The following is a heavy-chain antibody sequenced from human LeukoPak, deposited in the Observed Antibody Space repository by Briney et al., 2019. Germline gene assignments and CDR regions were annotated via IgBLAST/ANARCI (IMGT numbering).Heavy chain of an antibody. CDR2: INSDGSST. J-gene: IGHJ6*02. V-gene: IGHV3-74*01. CDR1: GXTFSSYW. CDR3: AREGYDLYYYYGMDV. D-gene: IGHD1-1*01. Sequence: GGSLRLSCAASGXTFSSYWVHWVRQAPGKGLVWVSRINSDGSSTSYADSVKGRFTISRDNAKNTLYLQMNSLRAEDTAVYYCAREGYDLYYYYGMDVWGQGTTVTVSS.